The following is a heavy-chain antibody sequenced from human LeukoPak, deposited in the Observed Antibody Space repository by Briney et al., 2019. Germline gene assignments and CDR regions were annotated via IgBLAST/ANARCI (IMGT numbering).Heavy chain of an antibody. CDR2: ISSSGSTI. V-gene: IGHV3-48*03. CDR1: GFTFSSYE. J-gene: IGHJ3*02. Sequence: PGGSLRLSCAASGFTFSSYEMNWVPQAPGKGLEWVSYISSSGSTIYHADSVKGRFIISRDNAKNSLYLQMNSLRAEDTAVYYCAAPGVVVITNAFDIWGQGTMVTVSS. D-gene: IGHD3-22*01. CDR3: AAPGVVVITNAFDI.